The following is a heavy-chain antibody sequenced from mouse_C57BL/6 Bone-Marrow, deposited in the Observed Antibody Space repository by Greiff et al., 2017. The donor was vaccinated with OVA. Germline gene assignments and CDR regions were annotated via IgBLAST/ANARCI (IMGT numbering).Heavy chain of an antibody. CDR2: IYPGSGST. CDR1: GYTFTSYW. CDR3: AKRYDGSNYWYIDV. Sequence: QVQLQQPGAELVKPGASVKMSCKASGYTFTSYWITWVKQRPGQGLEWIGDIYPGSGSTNYNEKFKSKATLTVDKSSSTSYMQIRSLTSEDSSVYFCAKRYDGSNYWYIDVWGTRTTVTVSS. V-gene: IGHV1-55*01. J-gene: IGHJ1*03. D-gene: IGHD1-1*01.